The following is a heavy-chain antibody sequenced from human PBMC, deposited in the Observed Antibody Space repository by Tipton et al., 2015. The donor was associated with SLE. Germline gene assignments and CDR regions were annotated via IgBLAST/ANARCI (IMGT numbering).Heavy chain of an antibody. CDR2: IHYGGTT. D-gene: IGHD1-1*01. CDR3: ARSWNDAPPDLGY. CDR1: GGSISPHY. Sequence: TLSLTCTVSGGSISPHYWSWIRQPPGKGLEWIGYIHYGGTTTYNPFLKSRVTISIDTSTNHFSLKLRSVTAADTAVYYCARSWNDAPPDLGYWGQGTLVTVSS. J-gene: IGHJ4*02. V-gene: IGHV4-59*11.